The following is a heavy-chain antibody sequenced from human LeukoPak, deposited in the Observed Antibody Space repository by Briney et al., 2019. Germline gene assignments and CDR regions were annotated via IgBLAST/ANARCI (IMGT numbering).Heavy chain of an antibody. CDR2: SIPIFGTA. J-gene: IGHJ4*02. Sequence: SVKVSCKASGGTFSSYASSWVGQAPGQGVEGMGRSIPIFGTANYAHKFQGRVTITTDESTSTAYLELSSLRSEDTAVYYCARTLDTADDYWGQGTLVTVSS. CDR1: GGTFSSYA. V-gene: IGHV1-69*05. CDR3: ARTLDTADDY. D-gene: IGHD5-18*01.